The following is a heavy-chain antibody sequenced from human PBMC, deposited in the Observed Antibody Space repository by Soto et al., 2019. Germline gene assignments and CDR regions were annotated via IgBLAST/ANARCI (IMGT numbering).Heavy chain of an antibody. D-gene: IGHD3-22*01. CDR3: ARDGDDHAYYHNWFDP. J-gene: IGHJ5*02. V-gene: IGHV4-61*01. CDR1: GGSVSSGNFY. CDR2: INYSGST. Sequence: SETLSLTCIVSGGSVSSGNFYWSWIRRPPGKGLEWVGYINYSGSTNYNPSLKSRVAMPVDRSKNRSSLRLSWVSAAVTAVYYCARDGDDHAYYHNWFDPWGQGTRVTVSS.